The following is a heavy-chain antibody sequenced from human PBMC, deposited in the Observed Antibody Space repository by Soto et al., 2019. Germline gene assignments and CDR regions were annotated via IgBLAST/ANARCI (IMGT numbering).Heavy chain of an antibody. CDR2: ISSVTGTI. CDR3: ASHPPRGDYNKYATTY. Sequence: PAWSMRLSSAASGFIVSDYYMSLIRQAPGKGLEWVSYISSVTGTIYYADSVKGRFTISRDNAKHSVYLQMSSLRAEDTAVYYCASHPPRGDYNKYATTYWGQGTLVTVSS. J-gene: IGHJ4*02. CDR1: GFIVSDYY. D-gene: IGHD4-4*01. V-gene: IGHV3-11*01.